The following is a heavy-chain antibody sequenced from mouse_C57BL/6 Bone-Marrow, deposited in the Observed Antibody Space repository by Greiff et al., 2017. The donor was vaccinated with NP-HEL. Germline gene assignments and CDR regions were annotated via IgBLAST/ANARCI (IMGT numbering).Heavy chain of an antibody. CDR2: INPYNGDT. CDR3: ARSPITNYFDY. Sequence: VQLQQSGPELVKPGDSVKISCKASGFSFTGYSMNWVMQSHGKSLEWIGRINPYNGDTFYNQKFKGKAKLTVDKSSSAAHMELRSLTSEDSAVYYCARSPITNYFDYWGQGTTLTVSS. D-gene: IGHD1-1*01. V-gene: IGHV1-20*01. CDR1: GFSFTGYS. J-gene: IGHJ2*01.